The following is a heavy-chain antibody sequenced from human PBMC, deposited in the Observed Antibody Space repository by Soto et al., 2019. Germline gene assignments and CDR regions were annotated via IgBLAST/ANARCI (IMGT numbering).Heavy chain of an antibody. Sequence: QVQLVQSGAEVKKPGSSVKVSCKASGGTFSRYAISWVRQAPGQGLEWMGGIIPIFGTANYAQKFQGRVTITADESTSPAYMELSSLRSADTAVYYCARQGAALRDYYYGMDVWGQGTTVTVSS. V-gene: IGHV1-69*12. J-gene: IGHJ6*02. CDR3: ARQGAALRDYYYGMDV. CDR1: GGTFSRYA. D-gene: IGHD6-25*01. CDR2: IIPIFGTA.